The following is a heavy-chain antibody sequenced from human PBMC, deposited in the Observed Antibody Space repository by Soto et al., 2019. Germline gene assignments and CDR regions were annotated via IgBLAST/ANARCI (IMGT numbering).Heavy chain of an antibody. CDR3: ARGVLANWGPEYWFGP. CDR1: GASISRGAYY. V-gene: IGHV4-31*03. J-gene: IGHJ5*02. D-gene: IGHD7-27*01. CDR2: IYYSGSA. Sequence: PSETLSLTCSVSGASISRGAYYWTWIRQHPGKGLEWIGNIYYSGSAYYNPSLKSRITISVDTSKNQFSLKLSSVTAADSAVYYCARGVLANWGPEYWFGPCGQLTLVTVSS.